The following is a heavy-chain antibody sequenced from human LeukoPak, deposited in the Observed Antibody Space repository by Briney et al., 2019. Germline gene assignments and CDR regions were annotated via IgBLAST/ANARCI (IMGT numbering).Heavy chain of an antibody. CDR1: GFTFSDYG. J-gene: IGHJ5*02. Sequence: GGSLRLSCAASGFTFSDYGMSWVRQAPGKGLEWVSGISGSGITTDYAESVKGRFTISRDNSKNTLYLQMTSLRAEDTAVYYCAKDPIPAGVLITTIMHLWGQGTLVIVSS. V-gene: IGHV3-23*01. CDR3: AKDPIPAGVLITTIMHL. D-gene: IGHD2-8*01. CDR2: ISGSGITT.